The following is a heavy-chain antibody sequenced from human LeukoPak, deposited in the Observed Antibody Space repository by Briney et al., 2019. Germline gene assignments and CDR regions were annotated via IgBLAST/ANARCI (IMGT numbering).Heavy chain of an antibody. Sequence: ASVKVSCKVSGYTLTELSMHWVRQAPGKGLEWMGGFDPEDGETIYAQKFQGGVTMTEDTSTDTAYMELRSLTSDDTAVYFCARGYYLNYLDPWGQGTLVTVSS. V-gene: IGHV1-24*01. CDR1: GYTLTELS. CDR3: ARGYYLNYLDP. J-gene: IGHJ5*02. CDR2: FDPEDGET. D-gene: IGHD2-15*01.